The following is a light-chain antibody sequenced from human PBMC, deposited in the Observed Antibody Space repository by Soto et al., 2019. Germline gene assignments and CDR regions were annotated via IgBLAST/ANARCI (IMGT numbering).Light chain of an antibody. J-gene: IGLJ2*01. V-gene: IGLV2-14*01. CDR1: SSDVGGYNY. CDR2: DVS. Sequence: QSVLTQPASVSGSPGQSITISCTGTSSDVGGYNYVSWYQQHPGKAPKLMIYDVSNRPSGVSNRFSGSKSGNTASLIISGLQAEDEADYYCSSYTSSSLGVVFGGGTKVTVL. CDR3: SSYTSSSLGVV.